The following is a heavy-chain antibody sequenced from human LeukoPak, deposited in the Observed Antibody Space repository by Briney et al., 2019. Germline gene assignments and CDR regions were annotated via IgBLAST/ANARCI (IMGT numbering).Heavy chain of an antibody. CDR2: IYSGGNT. CDR3: ARARYYGSGSPYYYGMDV. J-gene: IGHJ6*02. D-gene: IGHD3-10*01. CDR1: GFSVSNNY. V-gene: IGHV3-53*01. Sequence: GGSLRLSCAASGFSVSNNYMSWVRQAPGKGLEWVSVIYSGGNTYYTNSVKGRFTISRDNSKNMLYLQMNSLRAEDTAVYYCARARYYGSGSPYYYGMDVWGQGTTVTVSS.